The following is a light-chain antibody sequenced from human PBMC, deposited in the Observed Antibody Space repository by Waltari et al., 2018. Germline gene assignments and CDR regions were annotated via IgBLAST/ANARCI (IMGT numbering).Light chain of an antibody. CDR2: YDN. CDR1: NIGSES. Sequence: SYVLTQPPSVSVAPGETARITCGGNNIGSESVHWYQQKPGQAPGLVIHYDNDRPSGIPERFSGSNSGNTATLTISRVEAGDEADYYCQVWHSSSDQVVFGGGTKLTVL. J-gene: IGLJ2*01. V-gene: IGLV3-21*04. CDR3: QVWHSSSDQVV.